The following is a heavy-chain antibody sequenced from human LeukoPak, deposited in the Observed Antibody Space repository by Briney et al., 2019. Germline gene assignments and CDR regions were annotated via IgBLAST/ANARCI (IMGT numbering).Heavy chain of an antibody. J-gene: IGHJ3*01. V-gene: IGHV4-39*01. CDR3: ARHVAYIPRRQGAFDV. CDR2: VYYTGST. D-gene: IGHD3-16*01. Sequence: SETLSLTCAVSDVSISTKSYYWGWVRQPPGKGLEWIGNVYYTGSTDYTPSLKSRVTIYVDMSKNQFSLDLTTVTAADTAVYYCARHVAYIPRRQGAFDVWGQGTTVYVSS. CDR1: DVSISTKSYY.